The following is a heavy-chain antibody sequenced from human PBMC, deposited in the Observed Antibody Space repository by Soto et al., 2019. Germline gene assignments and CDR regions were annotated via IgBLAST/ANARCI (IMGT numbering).Heavy chain of an antibody. CDR3: ARDLGGRGEYDFWSGYFVVYGY. V-gene: IGHV1-69*01. CDR1: GGTFRSYA. D-gene: IGHD3-3*01. CDR2: IIPIFGTA. J-gene: IGHJ4*02. Sequence: QVQLVQSGAEVKKPGSSVKVSCKASGGTFRSYAISWVRQAPGHGLEWMGGIIPIFGTANYALKFQGRVTMTEDEATSTADMELSSLRSEDTAVYYWARDLGGRGEYDFWSGYFVVYGYWGQGTLVTVSS.